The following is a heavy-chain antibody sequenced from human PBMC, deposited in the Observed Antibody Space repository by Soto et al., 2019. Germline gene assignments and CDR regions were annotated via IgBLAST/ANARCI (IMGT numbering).Heavy chain of an antibody. D-gene: IGHD4-17*01. CDR2: GSYSGTP. CDR1: GVSVSSGSFY. CDR3: ARGATVAQYDY. Sequence: SETLSLTCTVSGVSVSSGSFYWACTRQPPGNALECIGFGSYSGTPNYKPSLKSRGTTSVDTSRSQISLKVSSLTAADTAVYYCARGATVAQYDYWGQGSLVTVSS. V-gene: IGHV4-61*01. J-gene: IGHJ4*02.